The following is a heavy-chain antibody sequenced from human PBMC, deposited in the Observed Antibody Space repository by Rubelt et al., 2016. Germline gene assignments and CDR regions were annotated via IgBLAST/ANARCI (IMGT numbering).Heavy chain of an antibody. D-gene: IGHD4/OR15-4a*01. CDR1: GYTFTSYG. V-gene: IGHV1-18*01. CDR2: ISAYNGNT. J-gene: IGHJ6*02. Sequence: QVQLVQSGAEVKKPGASVKVSCKASGYTFTSYGISWVRQAPGQWLAWMGWISAYNGNTNYEQKPKGRVTMTTDTSTSTAYMELRSLRSDDTAVYYCAREGVKGARKDGMDVWGQGTTVTVSS. CDR3: AREGVKGARKDGMDV.